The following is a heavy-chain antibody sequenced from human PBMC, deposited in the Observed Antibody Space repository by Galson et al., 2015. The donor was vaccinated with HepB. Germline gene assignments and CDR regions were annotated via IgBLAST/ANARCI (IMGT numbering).Heavy chain of an antibody. D-gene: IGHD5-12*01. CDR3: AKAGYSGYDSDY. Sequence: SLRLSCAASGFTFSSYAMSWVRQAPGKGLEWVSAISGSGGSTYYADSVKGRFTISRDNSKNTLYLQMNSLRAEDTAVYYCAKAGYSGYDSDYWGQGTLVTVSS. J-gene: IGHJ4*02. CDR1: GFTFSSYA. CDR2: ISGSGGST. V-gene: IGHV3-23*01.